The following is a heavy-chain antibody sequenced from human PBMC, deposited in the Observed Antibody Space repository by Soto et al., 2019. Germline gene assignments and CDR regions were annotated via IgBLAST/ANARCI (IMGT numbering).Heavy chain of an antibody. V-gene: IGHV5-51*01. D-gene: IGHD3-22*01. CDR2: IYPGDFDT. CDR3: VRANNFSIGFYYYGMDV. J-gene: IGHJ6*02. CDR1: GYSFSSYW. Sequence: GESLKISCKGSGYSFSSYWIGWVRQMPGKGLEWMGSIYPGDFDTRYSPSLQGQVTISADKSISTAYLQWSSLKASDTAIYYCVRANNFSIGFYYYGMDVWGQGTTVTVSS.